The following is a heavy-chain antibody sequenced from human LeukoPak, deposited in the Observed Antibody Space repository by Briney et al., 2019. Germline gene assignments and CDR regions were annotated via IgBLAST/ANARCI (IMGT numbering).Heavy chain of an antibody. J-gene: IGHJ5*02. Sequence: SETLSLTCTVSGGSISSYYWRWIRQPPGKGLEWIGYIYYSGSTNYNPSLKSRVSISVDTSMNQFSLKLSSVTAADTAVYYCARGGYSGYDPTNWFDPWGQGTLVTVS. CDR2: IYYSGST. CDR1: GGSISSYY. D-gene: IGHD5-12*01. CDR3: ARGGYSGYDPTNWFDP. V-gene: IGHV4-59*01.